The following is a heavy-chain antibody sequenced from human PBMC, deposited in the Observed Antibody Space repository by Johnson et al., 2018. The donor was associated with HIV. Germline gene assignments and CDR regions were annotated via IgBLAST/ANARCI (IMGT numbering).Heavy chain of an antibody. V-gene: IGHV3-30*04. Sequence: MLLVESGGGVVQPGRSLRLSCAASGFTFSSYAMHWVRQAPGKGLEWVAVISYDGSNKYYADSVKGRFTVSRDHSKNTLNLQMSSLRAEDTAVYYCAKDLVVTAPGAFDIWGQGTMVTVSS. J-gene: IGHJ3*02. D-gene: IGHD2-21*02. CDR3: AKDLVVTAPGAFDI. CDR2: ISYDGSNK. CDR1: GFTFSSYA.